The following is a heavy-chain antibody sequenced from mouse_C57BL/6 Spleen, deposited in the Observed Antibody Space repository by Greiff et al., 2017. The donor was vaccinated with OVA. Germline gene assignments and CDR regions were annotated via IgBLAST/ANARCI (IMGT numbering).Heavy chain of an antibody. V-gene: IGHV1-19*01. CDR1: GYTFTDYY. CDR3: ARSQLGRYYAMDY. CDR2: INPYNGGT. D-gene: IGHD4-1*02. J-gene: IGHJ4*01. Sequence: EVQLQESGPVLVKPGASVKMSCKASGYTFTDYYMNWVKQSHGKSLEWIGVINPYNGGTSYNQKFKGKATLTVDKSSSTAYMELNSLTSEDSAVYYCARSQLGRYYAMDYWGQGTSVTVSS.